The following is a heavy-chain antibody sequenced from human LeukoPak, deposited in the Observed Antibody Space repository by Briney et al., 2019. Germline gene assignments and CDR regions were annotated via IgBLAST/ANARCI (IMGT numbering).Heavy chain of an antibody. J-gene: IGHJ4*02. D-gene: IGHD5-12*01. V-gene: IGHV4-59*01. CDR3: ARMYGYTYSPDY. CDR1: GGSISGYY. Sequence: SETLSLTCTVSGGSISGYYWNWIRQPPGKGLEWIGHVYYSGSTNYSPSLKSRVTISVDTSKNQFSLNLTSVTAADTAVYYCARMYGYTYSPDYWGQGTLVTVSS. CDR2: VYYSGST.